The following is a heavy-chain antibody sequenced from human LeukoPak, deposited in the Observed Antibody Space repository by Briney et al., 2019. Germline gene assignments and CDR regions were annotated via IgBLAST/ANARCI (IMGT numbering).Heavy chain of an antibody. Sequence: PGGSLRLSCAASGFTLSSYAMSWVRQAPGKGLEWVSAISVSGNTYHADSVKGRFTISRDNSKNTLYLQMGSLRAEDMAVYYCARAPDYYDSSGYLDYWGQGTLVTVSS. CDR3: ARAPDYYDSSGYLDY. CDR1: GFTLSSYA. CDR2: ISVSGNT. J-gene: IGHJ4*02. D-gene: IGHD3-22*01. V-gene: IGHV3-23*01.